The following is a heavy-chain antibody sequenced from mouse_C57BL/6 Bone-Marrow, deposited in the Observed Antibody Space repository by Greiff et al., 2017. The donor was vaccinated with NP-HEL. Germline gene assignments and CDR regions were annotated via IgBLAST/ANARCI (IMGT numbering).Heavy chain of an antibody. Sequence: VQVVESGAELVRPGTSVKVSCKASGYAFTNYLIEWVKQRPGQGLEWIGVINPGSGGTNYNEKFKGKATLTADKSSSTAYMQLSSLTSEDSAVYFCARWLLLRYAMDYWGQGTSVTVSS. V-gene: IGHV1-54*01. CDR2: INPGSGGT. CDR1: GYAFTNYL. D-gene: IGHD1-1*01. CDR3: ARWLLLRYAMDY. J-gene: IGHJ4*01.